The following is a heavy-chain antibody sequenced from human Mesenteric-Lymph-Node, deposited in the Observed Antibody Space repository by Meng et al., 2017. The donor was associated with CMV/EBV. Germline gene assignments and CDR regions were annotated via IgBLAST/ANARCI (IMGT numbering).Heavy chain of an antibody. CDR2: ISSSSSYI. Sequence: GESLKISCAASGFTFSSYSMNWVRQAPGKGLEWVSSISSSSSYIYYADSVKGRFTISRDNAKNSLYLQMNSLRAEDTALYYCARVRGSYAAFDIWGQGTMVTVSS. V-gene: IGHV3-21*04. D-gene: IGHD1-26*01. CDR3: ARVRGSYAAFDI. CDR1: GFTFSSYS. J-gene: IGHJ3*02.